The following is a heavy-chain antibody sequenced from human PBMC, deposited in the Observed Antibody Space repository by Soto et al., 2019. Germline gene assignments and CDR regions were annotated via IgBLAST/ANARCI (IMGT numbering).Heavy chain of an antibody. D-gene: IGHD3-10*01. CDR1: GGSISSSSYY. J-gene: IGHJ4*02. V-gene: IGHV4-39*01. Sequence: SETLSLTCTVSGGSISSSSYYWGWIRQPPGKGLEWIGSIYYSGSTYYNPSLKSRVTISVDTSKNQFSLKLSSVTAADTAVYDFARSLITMVPEAYWGQGTLVPVSS. CDR2: IYYSGST. CDR3: ARSLITMVPEAY.